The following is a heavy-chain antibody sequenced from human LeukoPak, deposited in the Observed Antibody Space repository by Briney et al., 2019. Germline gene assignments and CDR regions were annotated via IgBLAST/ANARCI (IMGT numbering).Heavy chain of an antibody. CDR1: GGSISSGDYY. Sequence: SETLSLTCTVSGGSISSGDYYWSWIRQPPGKGLEWIGEINHSGSTNHNPSLKSRLTISVDTSKNQFSLKLNSVTAADTAVYYCARARGAVAIDYWGQGTQVTVSS. CDR3: ARARGAVAIDY. V-gene: IGHV4-39*07. D-gene: IGHD6-19*01. CDR2: INHSGST. J-gene: IGHJ4*02.